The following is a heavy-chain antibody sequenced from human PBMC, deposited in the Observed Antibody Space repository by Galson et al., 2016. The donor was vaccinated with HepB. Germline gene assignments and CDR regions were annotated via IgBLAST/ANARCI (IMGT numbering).Heavy chain of an antibody. D-gene: IGHD6-13*01. V-gene: IGHV3-23*01. CDR2: ISAGDAGT. Sequence: SLRLSCAASGFTSDSYAMSWVRQAPGKGLEWVSSISAGDAGTYYADSLKGRFTVSRDNSKNTLSLQVNSLRGEDTAVYYCAKGRLCSSWFPSFDYWGQGTVVTVSS. J-gene: IGHJ4*02. CDR1: GFTSDSYA. CDR3: AKGRLCSSWFPSFDY.